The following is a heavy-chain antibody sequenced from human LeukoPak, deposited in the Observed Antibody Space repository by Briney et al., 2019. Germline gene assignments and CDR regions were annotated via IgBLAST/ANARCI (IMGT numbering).Heavy chain of an antibody. V-gene: IGHV1-46*01. Sequence: ASVKVSCKASGYTVTDYYMHWVRQAPGQGLEWMGIINPSGGSTSYAQKFQGRVTMTRDMSTSTAYMELSSLRSEDTAVYYCARVTQVSSSSAFDIWGEGTMVTVYS. CDR2: INPSGGST. CDR1: GYTVTDYY. CDR3: ARVTQVSSSSAFDI. J-gene: IGHJ3*02. D-gene: IGHD6-6*01.